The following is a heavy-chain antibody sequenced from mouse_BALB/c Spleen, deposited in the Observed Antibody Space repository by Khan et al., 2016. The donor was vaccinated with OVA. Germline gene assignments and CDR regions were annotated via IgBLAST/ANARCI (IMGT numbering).Heavy chain of an antibody. CDR3: ARGAGGDRFLY. CDR2: INTYYGDA. V-gene: IGHV1S137*01. CDR1: GYTFTDFS. J-gene: IGHJ3*01. Sequence: VQLVESGAELVRPGVSVKISCKGSGYTFTDFSMHWVKQRHAMSLEWIGVINTYYGDADYNQKFKDKATMTVDKSSNTAYMDLARLTSEDSAIYYCARGAGGDRFLYWGQGTLVTVSA.